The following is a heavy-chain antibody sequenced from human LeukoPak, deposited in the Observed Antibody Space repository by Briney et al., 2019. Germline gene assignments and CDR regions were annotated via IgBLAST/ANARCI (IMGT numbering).Heavy chain of an antibody. CDR3: ARGVSPTTKGVQFDC. D-gene: IGHD4-23*01. Sequence: SVKVSCKASLGTFSSYAISRVRQAPGQGLEWMGGIIPIFGTANYAQKFQGRVTITTDESTSTAYMELSSLRSEDTAVYYCARGVSPTTKGVQFDCWGQGTLVTVSS. J-gene: IGHJ4*02. V-gene: IGHV1-69*05. CDR2: IIPIFGTA. CDR1: LGTFSSYA.